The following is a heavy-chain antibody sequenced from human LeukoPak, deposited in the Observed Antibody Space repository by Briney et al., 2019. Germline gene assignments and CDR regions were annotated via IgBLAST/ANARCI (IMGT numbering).Heavy chain of an antibody. CDR1: GFTFSNYW. CDR3: ARDRKSGESSEIDF. Sequence: GGSLRLSCAASGFTFSNYWVHWVRQAPGKGLVWVSRNRDGSTTNYADSVKGRFTVSRDNAKNTLNSQMNSLRAEDTAVYYCARDRKSGESSEIDFWGQGTLVTVSS. V-gene: IGHV3-74*01. J-gene: IGHJ4*02. CDR2: NRDGSTT. D-gene: IGHD3-10*01.